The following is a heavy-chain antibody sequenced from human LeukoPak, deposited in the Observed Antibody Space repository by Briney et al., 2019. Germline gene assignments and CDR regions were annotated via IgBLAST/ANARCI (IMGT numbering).Heavy chain of an antibody. D-gene: IGHD6-13*01. V-gene: IGHV4-59*01. Sequence: SETLSLTCTVSGGSTSSYYWCWIRQPPGKGLEWIGYIYYSGSTNYNPSLKSRVTISVDTSKNQFSLKLSSVTAAETAVYYCARDRMEGYSSSLTRAYYYMDVWGKGTTVTVSS. CDR2: IYYSGST. J-gene: IGHJ6*03. CDR1: GGSTSSYY. CDR3: ARDRMEGYSSSLTRAYYYMDV.